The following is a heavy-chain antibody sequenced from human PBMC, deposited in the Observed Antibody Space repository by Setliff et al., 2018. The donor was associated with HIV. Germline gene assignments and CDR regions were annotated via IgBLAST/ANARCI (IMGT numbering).Heavy chain of an antibody. CDR2: ISSSSSTI. CDR1: GFTFSSYS. Sequence: VESLKISCAASGFTFSSYSMNWVRQAPGKGLEWVSYISSSSSTIYYADSVKGRFTISRDNAKNSLYLQMNSLRAEDTAVYYCAREGIAAAGSYSYGFGQIDYWGQGTLVTVSS. J-gene: IGHJ4*02. D-gene: IGHD6-13*01. V-gene: IGHV3-48*01. CDR3: AREGIAAAGSYSYGFGQIDY.